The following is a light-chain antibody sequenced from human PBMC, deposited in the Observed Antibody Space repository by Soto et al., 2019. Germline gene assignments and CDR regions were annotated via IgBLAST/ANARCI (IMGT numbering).Light chain of an antibody. CDR2: DAS. J-gene: IGKJ1*01. CDR3: QQYDSSPRT. CDR1: QTIGSN. Sequence: EIVMTQSPATLSVSPGERATLSCRASQTIGSNLAWYQQKPGQPPRLLIYDASTRATGIPDRFSGSGSGTDFTLTISRLEPEDFAVYYCQQYDSSPRTFGQGTKVDIK. V-gene: IGKV3D-15*01.